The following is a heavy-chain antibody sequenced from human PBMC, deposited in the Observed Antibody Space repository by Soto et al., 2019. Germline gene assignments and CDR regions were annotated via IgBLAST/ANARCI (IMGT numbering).Heavy chain of an antibody. Sequence: QVQLQESGPGLVKPSETLSLTCTVSGGSISSYYWSWIRQPPGKGLEWIGYIYYSGSTNYNPSLKSRVTISVDTSKNQFALKLSSVTAADTAVYYCARDRLNTRLFGLAAAVSSGMDVWGQGTTVTVSS. D-gene: IGHD6-13*01. CDR1: GGSISSYY. CDR3: ARDRLNTRLFGLAAAVSSGMDV. V-gene: IGHV4-59*01. CDR2: IYYSGST. J-gene: IGHJ6*02.